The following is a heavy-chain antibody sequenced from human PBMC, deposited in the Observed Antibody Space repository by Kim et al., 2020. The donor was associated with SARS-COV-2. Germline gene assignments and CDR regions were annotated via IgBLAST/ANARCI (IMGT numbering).Heavy chain of an antibody. CDR3: ARDTIIAPAVSVAFDI. CDR1: GGTFSSYA. V-gene: IGHV1-69*04. Sequence: SVKVSCKASGGTFSSYAISWVRQAPGQGLEWMGRIIPILGIANYAQKFQGRVTITADKSTSTAYMELSSLRSEDTAVSYCARDTIIAPAVSVAFDIWGQ. D-gene: IGHD6-13*01. J-gene: IGHJ3*02. CDR2: IIPILGIA.